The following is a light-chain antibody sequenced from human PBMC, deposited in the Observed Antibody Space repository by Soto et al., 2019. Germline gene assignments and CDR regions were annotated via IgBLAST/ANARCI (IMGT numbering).Light chain of an antibody. CDR3: QQYNDWPLT. J-gene: IGKJ1*01. CDR2: SAS. V-gene: IGKV3-15*01. Sequence: VMTQSPLSLPVTLGQPASISCRSTESLEYSDGVAYLSWYQQKPGQAPRLLIYSASTRATGIPARFSGTGSGTEFTLTISSLQSEDFALYYCQQYNDWPLTFGQGTKVDIK. CDR1: ESLEYSDGVAY.